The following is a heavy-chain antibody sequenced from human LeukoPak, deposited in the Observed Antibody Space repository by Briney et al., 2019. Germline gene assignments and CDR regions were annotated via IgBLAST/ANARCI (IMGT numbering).Heavy chain of an antibody. CDR2: ISYDGSNK. Sequence: GGSLRLPCAASGFTFSSYGMHWVRQTPGKGLEWVAVISYDGSNKKYADSVKGRSTISRDNSKNTLYLQMNSLRPEDTAVYYCAKDRAAAADYWGQGTLVTVSS. V-gene: IGHV3-30*18. D-gene: IGHD6-13*01. J-gene: IGHJ4*02. CDR1: GFTFSSYG. CDR3: AKDRAAAADY.